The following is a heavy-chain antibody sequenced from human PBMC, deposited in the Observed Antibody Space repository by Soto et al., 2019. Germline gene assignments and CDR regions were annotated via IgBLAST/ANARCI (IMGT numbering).Heavy chain of an antibody. Sequence: QLQLQESGPGLVKPSETLSLTCTVSGGSISSSSYYWGWIRQPPGKGLEWIGSIYYSGSTYYNPSLKSRVTISVDTSKNQFSLKLSSVTAADTAVYYCARHYYGDYAYYGMDVWGQGTTVTVSS. J-gene: IGHJ6*02. CDR2: IYYSGST. CDR1: GGSISSSSYY. CDR3: ARHYYGDYAYYGMDV. D-gene: IGHD4-17*01. V-gene: IGHV4-39*01.